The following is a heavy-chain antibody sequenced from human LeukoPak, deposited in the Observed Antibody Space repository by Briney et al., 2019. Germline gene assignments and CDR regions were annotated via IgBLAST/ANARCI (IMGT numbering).Heavy chain of an antibody. CDR1: GFTFSNYA. V-gene: IGHV3-23*01. D-gene: IGHD6-25*01. CDR3: AKNSGYSWQYFFDY. Sequence: GGSLTHSCAASGFTFSNYAMSWVRQAPGKGLEWVSAISGGGGPTYYADSVKGRFTISRDNSKNTLYLQMNSLRAEDAAVYFCAKNSGYSWQYFFDYWGQGTLVTVSS. J-gene: IGHJ4*02. CDR2: ISGGGGPT.